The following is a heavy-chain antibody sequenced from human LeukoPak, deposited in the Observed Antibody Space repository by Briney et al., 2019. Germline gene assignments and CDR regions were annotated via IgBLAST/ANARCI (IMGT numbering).Heavy chain of an antibody. V-gene: IGHV3-9*01. CDR1: GSTFDDYA. D-gene: IGHD2-8*01. J-gene: IGHJ4*02. CDR3: AKDMYTNGAPAANFDY. Sequence: GRSLRLSCAASGSTFDDYAMHWVRQAPGKGLEWVSGISWNSGSIGYADSVKGRFTISRDNAKNSLYLQMNSLRAEDTALYYCAKDMYTNGAPAANFDYWGQGTLVTVSS. CDR2: ISWNSGSI.